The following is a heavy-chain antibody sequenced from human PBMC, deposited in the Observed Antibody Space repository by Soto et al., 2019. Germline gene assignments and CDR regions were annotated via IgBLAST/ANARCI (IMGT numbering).Heavy chain of an antibody. CDR1: GGSISSSSYY. CDR2: IYYSGST. Sequence: SETLSLTCTVSGGSISSSSYYWGWIRQPPGKGLEWIGSIYYSGSTYYNPSLKSRVTISVDTSKNQFSLKLSSVTAADTAVYYCARLAYSSGWYDYFDYWGQGTLVT. J-gene: IGHJ4*02. V-gene: IGHV4-39*01. D-gene: IGHD6-19*01. CDR3: ARLAYSSGWYDYFDY.